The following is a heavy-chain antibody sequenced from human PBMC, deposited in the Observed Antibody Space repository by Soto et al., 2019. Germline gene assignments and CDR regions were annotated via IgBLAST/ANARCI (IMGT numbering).Heavy chain of an antibody. CDR3: ARHRLVSRYFDL. Sequence: XETLSLTCTVSGGFISSSNYYWGWLRQAPGKELEWIGSIFYSGSTYHSPSLKSRVTMSVDTSKTAFSLQMTYVTAADTAVYYCARHRLVSRYFDLWGRGTLVTVSS. V-gene: IGHV4-39*01. J-gene: IGHJ2*01. CDR2: IFYSGST. D-gene: IGHD3-9*01. CDR1: GGFISSSNYY.